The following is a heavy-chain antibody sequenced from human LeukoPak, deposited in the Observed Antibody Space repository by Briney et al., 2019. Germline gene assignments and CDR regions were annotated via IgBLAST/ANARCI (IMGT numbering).Heavy chain of an antibody. D-gene: IGHD2-8*01. CDR1: GGSFSGYY. Sequence: SETLSLTCAVYGGSFSGYYWSWIRQPPGKGLEWIGEINHSGSTNYNPSLKSRVTISVDTSKNQFSLKLSSVTAADTAVYYCARVRYCTNGVCYTFDYWGQGTLVTVSS. CDR2: INHSGST. CDR3: ARVRYCTNGVCYTFDY. V-gene: IGHV4-34*01. J-gene: IGHJ4*02.